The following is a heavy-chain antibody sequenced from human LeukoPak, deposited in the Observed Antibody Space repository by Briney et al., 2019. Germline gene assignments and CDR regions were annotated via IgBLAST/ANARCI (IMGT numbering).Heavy chain of an antibody. D-gene: IGHD6-19*01. V-gene: IGHV1-46*01. J-gene: IGHJ3*02. Sequence: ASVKVSCXASGYTFTSYYMHWVRQAPGQGLEWMGIINPSGGSTSCAQKFQGRVTMTRDTSTSTVYMELSSLRSEDTAVYYCARDLRIAVADDAFDIWGQGTMVTVSS. CDR1: GYTFTSYY. CDR2: INPSGGST. CDR3: ARDLRIAVADDAFDI.